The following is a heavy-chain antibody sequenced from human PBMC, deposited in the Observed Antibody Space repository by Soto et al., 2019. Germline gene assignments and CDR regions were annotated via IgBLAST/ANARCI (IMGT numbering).Heavy chain of an antibody. CDR1: GGTFSSYA. CDR2: IIPIFGTA. J-gene: IGHJ6*02. Sequence: ASVKVSCKASGGTFSSYAISWVRQDPGQGLEWMGGIIPIFGTANYAQKFQGRVTITADKSTITAYMELSSLRSEDTAVYYCAYSGSRNYYYYGMDVWGQGTTVTVSS. D-gene: IGHD1-26*01. V-gene: IGHV1-69*06. CDR3: AYSGSRNYYYYGMDV.